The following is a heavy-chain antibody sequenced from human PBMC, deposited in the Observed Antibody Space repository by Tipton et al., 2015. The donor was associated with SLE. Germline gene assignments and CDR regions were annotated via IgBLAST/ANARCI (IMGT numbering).Heavy chain of an antibody. D-gene: IGHD3-10*01. Sequence: GSLRLSCAASGFTFSSYAMSWVRQAPGKGLEWVSSISGSGGSPYYADSVKGRFSISRDNSKKTVFLQLNSLRAEDTAVYFCAKDLVEGIWFSELYYFDYWGQGTLVTVSS. CDR1: GFTFSSYA. CDR2: ISGSGGSP. V-gene: IGHV3-23*01. CDR3: AKDLVEGIWFSELYYFDY. J-gene: IGHJ4*02.